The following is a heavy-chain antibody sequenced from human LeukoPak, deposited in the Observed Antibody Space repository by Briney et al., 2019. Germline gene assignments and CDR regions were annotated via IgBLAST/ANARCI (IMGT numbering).Heavy chain of an antibody. Sequence: SVKVSCKASGGTFSSYAISWVRQAPGQGLEWMGGIIPIFGTANYAQKSQGRVTITADESTSTAYMELSSLRSEDTAVYYCASFTVYCSGGSCYPQDYYYYGMDVWGKGTTVTVSS. J-gene: IGHJ6*04. V-gene: IGHV1-69*13. CDR3: ASFTVYCSGGSCYPQDYYYYGMDV. CDR2: IIPIFGTA. D-gene: IGHD2-15*01. CDR1: GGTFSSYA.